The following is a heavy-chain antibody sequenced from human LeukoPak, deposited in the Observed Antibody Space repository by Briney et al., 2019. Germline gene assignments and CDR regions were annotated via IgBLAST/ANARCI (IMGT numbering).Heavy chain of an antibody. Sequence: SETLSLTCSVSRYSISSGYYWAWIRQPPGKGLEWIGSVYHSGSAYYNPSLKRRVTISVDTSQKQFSLRLNSLTAADTAVYYCARGRVYSSSWYVFKNPHLPATWFDIWGQGTMVTVSS. J-gene: IGHJ3*02. CDR1: RYSISSGYY. CDR3: ARGRVYSSSWYVFKNPHLPATWFDI. CDR2: VYHSGSA. D-gene: IGHD6-13*01. V-gene: IGHV4-38-2*02.